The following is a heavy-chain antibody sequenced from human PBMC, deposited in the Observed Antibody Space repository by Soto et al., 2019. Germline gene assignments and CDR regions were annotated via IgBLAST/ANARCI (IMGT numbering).Heavy chain of an antibody. CDR3: ARGCIAVTTDLCH. D-gene: IGHD4-17*01. Sequence: QVHRMKSGAEEKKPGASVKVSCKASGYTFDTYGITWVRQAPGQGLEWMGWISPYNGNTKFAQKFQDRVAMTTATSTSTAYMEVASLRSDDTAVYYCARGCIAVTTDLCHWGQGTLVSVSS. J-gene: IGHJ4*02. CDR1: GYTFDTYG. CDR2: ISPYNGNT. V-gene: IGHV1-18*01.